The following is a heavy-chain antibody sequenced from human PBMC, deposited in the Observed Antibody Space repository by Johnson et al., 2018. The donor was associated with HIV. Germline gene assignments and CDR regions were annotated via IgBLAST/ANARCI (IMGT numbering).Heavy chain of an antibody. CDR1: RFTFSNAW. J-gene: IGHJ3*02. CDR3: AREREFTMCDAFDI. V-gene: IGHV3-7*01. D-gene: IGHD3-10*02. CDR2: IKQDGSEK. Sequence: VQLVESGGGLVKPGGSLRLSCAASRFTFSNAWMSWVRQAPGKGLEWVANIKQDGSEKYYVDSVKGRFTISRDNAKNSLYLQMNSLRAEDTAVYYCAREREFTMCDAFDIWGQGTMVTVSS.